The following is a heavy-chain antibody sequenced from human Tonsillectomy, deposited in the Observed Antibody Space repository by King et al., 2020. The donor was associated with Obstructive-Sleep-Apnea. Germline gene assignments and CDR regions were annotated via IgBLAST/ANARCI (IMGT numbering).Heavy chain of an antibody. CDR1: GFTFSNYW. CDR2: INQAGGVK. D-gene: IGHD2-15*01. Sequence: VQLVETGGGSVQPGGSLRLSCAASGFTFSNYWMCWVRQAPGKGLEWVANINQAGGVKYYVDSVKGRFTISRDTAKNSVYLQIYSLRAEDTAVYYCATSLLDPWGQGTLVTVSS. J-gene: IGHJ5*02. V-gene: IGHV3-7*01. CDR3: ATSLLDP.